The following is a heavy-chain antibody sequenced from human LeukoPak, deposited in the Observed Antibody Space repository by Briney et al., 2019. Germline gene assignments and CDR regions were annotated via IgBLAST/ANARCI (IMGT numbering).Heavy chain of an antibody. CDR1: GFTLSIYW. V-gene: IGHV3-15*01. Sequence: GGSLSLSCTASGFTLSIYWVHWVRQGPGKGLEWVGRVKTKTDSGTTDYAAPVKGRFTISRDDSKNTLYLQMNSLKTEDTAVYYCTTDMLLWFGELLFDFDYWGQGTRVTVSS. CDR2: VKTKTDSGTT. D-gene: IGHD3-10*01. J-gene: IGHJ4*02. CDR3: TTDMLLWFGELLFDFDY.